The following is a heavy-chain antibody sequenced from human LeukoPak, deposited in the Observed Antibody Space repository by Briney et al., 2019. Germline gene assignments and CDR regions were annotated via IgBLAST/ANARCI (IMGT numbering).Heavy chain of an antibody. J-gene: IGHJ6*03. D-gene: IGHD6-6*01. CDR3: ARCSFSSSDYYYMDV. V-gene: IGHV1-69*13. Sequence: SVKVSCKASGGTFSSHAISWVRQAPGQGLEWMGGIIPIFGTANYARKFQGRVTITADESTSTAYMELSSLRSEDTAVYYCARCSFSSSDYYYMDVWGKGTTVTVSS. CDR1: GGTFSSHA. CDR2: IIPIFGTA.